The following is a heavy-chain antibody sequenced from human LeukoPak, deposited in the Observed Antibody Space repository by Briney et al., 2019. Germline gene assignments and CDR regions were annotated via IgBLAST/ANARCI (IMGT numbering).Heavy chain of an antibody. CDR1: GGSISSGGYS. CDR3: ARVVVLNNWFDP. J-gene: IGHJ5*02. Sequence: PSETLSLTCAVSGGSISSGGYSWSWIRQPPGKGLEWIGYIYHSGSTYYNPSLKSRVTISVDGSKNQFSLKLSSVTAADTAVYYCARVVVLNNWFDPWGQGTLVTVSS. V-gene: IGHV4-30-2*01. CDR2: IYHSGST.